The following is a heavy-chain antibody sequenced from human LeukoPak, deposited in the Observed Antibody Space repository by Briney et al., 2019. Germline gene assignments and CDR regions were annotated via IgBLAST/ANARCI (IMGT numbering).Heavy chain of an antibody. V-gene: IGHV4-59*12. J-gene: IGHJ4*02. CDR1: GGSISSYY. CDR3: ARGGERYYDSSGYYEFDY. CDR2: IYYSGST. D-gene: IGHD3-22*01. Sequence: SETLSLTCTVSGGSISSYYWSWIRQPPGKGLEWIGYIYYSGSTNYNPSLKSRVTISVDTSKNQFSLKLSSVTAADTAVYYCARGGERYYDSSGYYEFDYWGQGTLVTVSS.